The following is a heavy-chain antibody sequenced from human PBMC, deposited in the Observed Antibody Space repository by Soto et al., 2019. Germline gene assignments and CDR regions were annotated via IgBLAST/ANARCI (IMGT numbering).Heavy chain of an antibody. Sequence: EVQLLESGGGLVQPGGSLRLSCAASGFTFSSYAMSWVRQAPGKGLEWVSGISGSGGSTYYADSVKGRFTISRDNSKNTVYLQMNSLRAEDTAVYYCAKDRIAARLPCTYYVMDVWGQGTTVTVSS. CDR2: ISGSGGST. D-gene: IGHD6-6*01. CDR3: AKDRIAARLPCTYYVMDV. J-gene: IGHJ6*02. V-gene: IGHV3-23*01. CDR1: GFTFSSYA.